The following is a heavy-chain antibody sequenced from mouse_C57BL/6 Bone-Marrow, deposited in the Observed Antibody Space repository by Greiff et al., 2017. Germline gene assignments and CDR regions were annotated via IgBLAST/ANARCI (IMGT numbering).Heavy chain of an antibody. Sequence: VQLKEPGGGLVKPGGSLKLSCAASGFTFSSYAMSWVRQTPEKRLEWVATISDGGSYTYYPDNVKGRFTISRDNAKNNLYLQMSHLKSEDTAMYYCARVLRRVYYAMDYWGQGTSVTVSS. J-gene: IGHJ4*01. CDR1: GFTFSSYA. D-gene: IGHD1-1*01. CDR2: ISDGGSYT. CDR3: ARVLRRVYYAMDY. V-gene: IGHV5-4*01.